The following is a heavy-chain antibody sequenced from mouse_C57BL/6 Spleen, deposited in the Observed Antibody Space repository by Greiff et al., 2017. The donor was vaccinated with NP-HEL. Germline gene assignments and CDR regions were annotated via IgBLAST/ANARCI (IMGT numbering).Heavy chain of an antibody. CDR3: ARHFFDYSWFSY. CDR2: ISSGGSYT. CDR1: GFTFSSYG. Sequence: DVMLVESGGDLVKPGGSLKLSCAASGFTFSSYGMSWVRQTPDKRLAWVATISSGGSYTYYPDSVKGRFTISRDNAKNTLYLQMSSLKSEDTAMYYCARHFFDYSWFSYWGQGTLVTVSA. V-gene: IGHV5-6*02. D-gene: IGHD2-4*01. J-gene: IGHJ3*01.